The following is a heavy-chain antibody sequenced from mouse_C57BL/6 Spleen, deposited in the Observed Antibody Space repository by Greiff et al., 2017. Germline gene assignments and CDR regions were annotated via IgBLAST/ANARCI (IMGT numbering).Heavy chain of an antibody. CDR1: GFTFSSYG. D-gene: IGHD2-2*01. Sequence: EVHLVESGGDLVKPGGSLKLSCAASGFTFSSYGMSWVRQTPDKRLEWVATISSGGSYTYYPDSVKGRFTISRDNAKNTLYLQMSSLKSEDTAMYYCARLGYDEDYYAMDYWGQGTSVTVSS. V-gene: IGHV5-6*01. CDR3: ARLGYDEDYYAMDY. J-gene: IGHJ4*01. CDR2: ISSGGSYT.